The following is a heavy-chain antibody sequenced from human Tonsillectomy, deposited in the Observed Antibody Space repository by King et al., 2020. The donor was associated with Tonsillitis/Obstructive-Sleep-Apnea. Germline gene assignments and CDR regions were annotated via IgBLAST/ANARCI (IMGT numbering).Heavy chain of an antibody. D-gene: IGHD3-9*01. CDR3: TRGTLDILTGYPREDFDY. V-gene: IGHV3-49*05. Sequence: VQLVESGGGLVKPGRSLRLSCTASGFTFGDYAMSWFRQAPGKGLEWVGFIRSKAYGGTTEYAASVKGRFTISRDDSKSIAYLQMNSLKTEDTAVYYCTRGTLDILTGYPREDFDYWGQGTLVTVSS. J-gene: IGHJ4*02. CDR1: GFTFGDYA. CDR2: IRSKAYGGTT.